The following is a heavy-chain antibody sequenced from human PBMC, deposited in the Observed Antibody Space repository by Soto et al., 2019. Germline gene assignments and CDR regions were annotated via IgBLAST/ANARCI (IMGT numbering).Heavy chain of an antibody. CDR3: TRKARTWGVAFDT. CDR2: IYHGDSDP. J-gene: IGHJ3*02. Sequence: GEALKISWKGSGYSFTSYWIGGGREIPGKGLEWMGIIYHGDSDPRYSPSYQGEITISADKSISTAYLQWSSLNASAAAQYYGTRKARTWGVAFDTWGQGTMVTVSS. V-gene: IGHV5-51*01. D-gene: IGHD3-16*01. CDR1: GYSFTSYW.